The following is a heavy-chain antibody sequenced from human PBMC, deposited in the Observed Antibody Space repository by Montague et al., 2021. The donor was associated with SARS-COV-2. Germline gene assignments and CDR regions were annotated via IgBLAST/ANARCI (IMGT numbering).Heavy chain of an antibody. CDR2: ISTSSSYI. J-gene: IGHJ4*02. CDR3: ANLYSYGP. V-gene: IGHV3-21*01. CDR1: GFTFSSYS. D-gene: IGHD5-18*01. Sequence: SLILSCAASGFTFSSYSMNWVRQAPVKGLEWVSSISTSSSYIYYADSVKGRFTISRDNAKNSLYLQMNSLGAEDTAVYYCANLYSYGPWGQGTLVTVSS.